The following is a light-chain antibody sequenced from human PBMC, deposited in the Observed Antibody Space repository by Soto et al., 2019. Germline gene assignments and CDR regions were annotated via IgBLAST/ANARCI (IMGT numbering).Light chain of an antibody. V-gene: IGLV2-18*02. CDR2: DII. J-gene: IGLJ1*01. CDR1: SSDFGTYNG. CDR3: SSYTSRSTYV. Sequence: QSALTQPPSVSGSPGQSVTMSCTGPSSDFGTYNGISWYQQPPGTAPKLIIYDIINRPSGVPDRFSGSRSGSTASLTISGLQAEDEGDYYCSSYTSRSTYVFGTGTKLTVL.